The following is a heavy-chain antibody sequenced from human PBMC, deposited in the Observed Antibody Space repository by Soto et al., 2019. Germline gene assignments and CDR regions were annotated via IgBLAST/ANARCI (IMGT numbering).Heavy chain of an antibody. D-gene: IGHD3-16*01. CDR1: GGIFTNNT. Sequence: SVKVSFMGSGGIFTNNTISCVRQAPGQGLEWLGGVIPLFDTAYYAQIFRGRLRISADGATTTAYMELSGLTSADTAVYFCATGGHNDGYNFYHGMDVWGQGTTVTVSS. CDR3: ATGGHNDGYNFYHGMDV. V-gene: IGHV1-69*13. J-gene: IGHJ6*02. CDR2: VIPLFDTA.